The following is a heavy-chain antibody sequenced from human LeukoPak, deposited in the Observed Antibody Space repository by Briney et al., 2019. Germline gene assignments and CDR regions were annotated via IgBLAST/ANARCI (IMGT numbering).Heavy chain of an antibody. J-gene: IGHJ3*02. V-gene: IGHV4-39*07. D-gene: IGHD3-22*01. CDR1: GGSISSSSYY. CDR2: IYYSGST. Sequence: PSETLSLTCTVSGGSISSSSYYWGWIRQPPGKGLEWIGSIYYSGSTYYNPSLKSRVTISVDTSKNQFSLKLSSVTAADTAVYYCARELDLIVVVGTGAFDIWGQGTMVTVSS. CDR3: ARELDLIVVVGTGAFDI.